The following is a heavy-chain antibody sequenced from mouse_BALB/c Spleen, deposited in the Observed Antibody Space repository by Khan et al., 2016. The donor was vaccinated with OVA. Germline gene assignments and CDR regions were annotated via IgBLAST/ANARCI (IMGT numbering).Heavy chain of an antibody. CDR1: GYSITSDYA. D-gene: IGHD3-2*02. Sequence: EVELVESGPGLVKPSQSLSLTCTVTGYSITSDYAWNWIRQFPGNKLEWMGYISYSGNTKYNPSLKSRISITRDTYTNQFFLQLNFVTIEDTSTYDCARIQGGDFDYWGQGTTLTVSS. CDR2: ISYSGNT. V-gene: IGHV3-2*02. CDR3: ARIQGGDFDY. J-gene: IGHJ2*01.